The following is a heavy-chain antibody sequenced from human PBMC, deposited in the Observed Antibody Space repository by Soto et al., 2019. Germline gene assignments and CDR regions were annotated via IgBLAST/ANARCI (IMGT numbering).Heavy chain of an antibody. CDR1: GYTFTSYG. Sequence: ASVKVSCKASGYTFTSYGISWVRQAPGQGLEWMGWISAYNGNTNYAQKLQGRVTMTTDTSTSTAYMELRSLRSDDTAVYYCAVVYYDFWSGPQAPLDPWGQGTLVTVS. CDR3: AVVYYDFWSGPQAPLDP. D-gene: IGHD3-3*01. J-gene: IGHJ5*02. V-gene: IGHV1-18*01. CDR2: ISAYNGNT.